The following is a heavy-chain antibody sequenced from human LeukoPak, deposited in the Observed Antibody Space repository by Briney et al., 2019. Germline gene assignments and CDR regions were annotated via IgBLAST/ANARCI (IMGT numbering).Heavy chain of an antibody. D-gene: IGHD1-26*01. Sequence: GGSLRLSCAASGFTFSSYAMSWVRQAPGKGLEWVSAISGSGGSTYYADSVKGRFTISRDNSKNTLYLQMNSLRAEDTAVYYCAKDHTSYSGSYYFDYWGQGTLVTVSS. CDR3: AKDHTSYSGSYYFDY. CDR1: GFTFSSYA. J-gene: IGHJ4*02. CDR2: ISGSGGST. V-gene: IGHV3-23*01.